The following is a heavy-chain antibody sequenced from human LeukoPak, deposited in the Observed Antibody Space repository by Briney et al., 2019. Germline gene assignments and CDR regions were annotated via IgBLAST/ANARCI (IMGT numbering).Heavy chain of an antibody. D-gene: IGHD3-16*01. J-gene: IGHJ4*02. Sequence: GGSLRLSCAASGFTFTSYAVSWVRQAPGKGLEWVAVIWYDGSNKYYADSVKGRFTISRDNSKNTLYLQMNSLRAEDTAVYYCARDKVNAWGPNDYWGQGTLVTVSS. V-gene: IGHV3-33*08. CDR2: IWYDGSNK. CDR3: ARDKVNAWGPNDY. CDR1: GFTFTSYA.